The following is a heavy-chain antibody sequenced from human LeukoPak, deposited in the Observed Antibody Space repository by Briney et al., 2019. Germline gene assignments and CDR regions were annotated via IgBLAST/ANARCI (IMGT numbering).Heavy chain of an antibody. V-gene: IGHV4-30-2*01. Sequence: PSETLSLTCAVSGGSISSGGYSWSWIRQPPGKGLEWIGYIYHSGSTYYNPSLKSRVTISVDRSKNQFSLKLSSVTAADTAVYYCARDRAAAGGGMFDYWGQGTLVTVSS. J-gene: IGHJ4*02. CDR3: ARDRAAAGGGMFDY. D-gene: IGHD6-13*01. CDR2: IYHSGST. CDR1: GGSISSGGYS.